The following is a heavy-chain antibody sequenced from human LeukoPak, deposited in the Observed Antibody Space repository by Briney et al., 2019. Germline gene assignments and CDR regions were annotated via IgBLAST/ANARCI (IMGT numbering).Heavy chain of an antibody. J-gene: IGHJ4*02. CDR2: LSGSGDTT. CDR3: AKSRTDYWGAGSYVGGLDY. V-gene: IGHV3-23*01. D-gene: IGHD3-10*01. CDR1: GFSFSSFA. Sequence: PEGSLRLSCAASGFSFSSFAMSWVRQAPGKGLEWVSGLSGSGDTTYYADSAKGRFTISRDNSKSTLYLEMNSLRADDTAVYYCAKSRTDYWGAGSYVGGLDYWGQGALVTVSS.